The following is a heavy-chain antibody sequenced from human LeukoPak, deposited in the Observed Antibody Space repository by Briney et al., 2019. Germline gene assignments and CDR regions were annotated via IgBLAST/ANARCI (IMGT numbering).Heavy chain of an antibody. Sequence: PGGPLRLSCAASGFTFSGYSMNWVRQAPGKGLEWVSSISSSSSYIYYADSVKGRFTISRDNAKNSLYLQMHSLRAEDTAVYYCARLLYAALDYWGQGTLVTVSS. J-gene: IGHJ4*02. D-gene: IGHD2-8*01. V-gene: IGHV3-21*01. CDR1: GFTFSGYS. CDR2: ISSSSSYI. CDR3: ARLLYAALDY.